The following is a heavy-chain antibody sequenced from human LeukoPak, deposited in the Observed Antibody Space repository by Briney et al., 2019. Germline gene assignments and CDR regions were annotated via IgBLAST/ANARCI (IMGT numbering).Heavy chain of an antibody. CDR3: AKAASSNLNHDY. J-gene: IGHJ4*02. Sequence: GGSLRLSCAASGLTFSSYAMSWVRQAPGKGLEWVSAISGSSGHTYYADSVKGRFTISRDNSKNSLYLQMNSLRTEDSALYFCAKAASSNLNHDYWGQGTLVTVSS. V-gene: IGHV3-23*01. D-gene: IGHD1-14*01. CDR2: ISGSSGHT. CDR1: GLTFSSYA.